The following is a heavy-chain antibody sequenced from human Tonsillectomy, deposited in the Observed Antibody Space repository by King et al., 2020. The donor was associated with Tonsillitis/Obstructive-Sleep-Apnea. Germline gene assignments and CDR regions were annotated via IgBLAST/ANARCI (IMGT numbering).Heavy chain of an antibody. CDR3: AKASQSYYYDSRGFDGGVDY. J-gene: IGHJ4*02. V-gene: IGHV3-30*18. CDR1: GFTFSSYG. CDR2: ISYDGSNK. Sequence: QLVQSGGGVVKPGRSLRLSCAASGFTFSSYGMHWVRQAPGKGLEWVAVISYDGSNKYYADYVKGRFTISRDNSKNTLYLQMNSLRAEDTAVYYCAKASQSYYYDSRGFDGGVDYWGQGTLVTVSS. D-gene: IGHD3-22*01.